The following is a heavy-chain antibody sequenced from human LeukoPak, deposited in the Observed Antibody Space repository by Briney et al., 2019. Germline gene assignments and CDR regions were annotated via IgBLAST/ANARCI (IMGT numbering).Heavy chain of an antibody. CDR1: GYIFSNYG. J-gene: IGHJ5*02. V-gene: IGHV1-18*01. CDR3: ARDFAWGSGGAPIDDNWLDP. CDR2: ISGHSGNT. D-gene: IGHD7-27*01. Sequence: VASVKVSCKASGYIFSNYGITWVRQAPRHGLEWMGWISGHSGNTNYAQKFQDRATMTTDTSTSTAYMELRSLRFDDTAVYYCARDFAWGSGGAPIDDNWLDPWGQGILVTVSS.